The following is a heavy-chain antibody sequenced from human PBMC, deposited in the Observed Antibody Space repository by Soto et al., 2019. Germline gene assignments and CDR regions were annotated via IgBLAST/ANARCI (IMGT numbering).Heavy chain of an antibody. V-gene: IGHV4-34*01. CDR1: GGSLSDYF. Sequence: SETLSLTCVVSGGSLSDYFWSWIRQPPGMALEWIGEINHIGSINYNPSLKSRVTISVDTSKNQFSLKLSSVTAADTAVYYCARVGFFGVVTYQRRVNWFAPWGQGTLVPVSS. CDR2: INHIGSI. D-gene: IGHD3-3*01. CDR3: ARVGFFGVVTYQRRVNWFAP. J-gene: IGHJ5*02.